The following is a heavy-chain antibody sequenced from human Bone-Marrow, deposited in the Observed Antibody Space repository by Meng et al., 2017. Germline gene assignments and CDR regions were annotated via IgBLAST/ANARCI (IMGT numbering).Heavy chain of an antibody. D-gene: IGHD5-12*01. CDR1: GFTFSSYT. Sequence: GESLKISCAASGFTFSSYTMNWVRQAPGKGLEWVSSISSSSSYIYYADSVKGRFTISRDNAKNSLYLQINSLRAEDTAVYFCARDGPHYDVDYWGQGTLVTVSS. J-gene: IGHJ4*02. CDR3: ARDGPHYDVDY. V-gene: IGHV3-21*01. CDR2: ISSSSSYI.